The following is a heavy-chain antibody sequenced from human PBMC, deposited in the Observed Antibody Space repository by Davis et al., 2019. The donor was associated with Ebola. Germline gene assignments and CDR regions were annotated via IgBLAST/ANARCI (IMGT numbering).Heavy chain of an antibody. CDR3: ARDEKYYDFWSGYFDY. CDR2: IRSKAYGGTT. J-gene: IGHJ4*02. CDR1: GFTFGDYA. V-gene: IGHV3-49*04. Sequence: GGSLRLSCTASGFTFGDYAMSWVRQAPGKGLEWVGFIRSKAYGGTTEYAASVKGRFTISRDDSKSIAYLQMNSLKTEDTAVYYCARDEKYYDFWSGYFDYWGQGTLVTVSS. D-gene: IGHD3-3*01.